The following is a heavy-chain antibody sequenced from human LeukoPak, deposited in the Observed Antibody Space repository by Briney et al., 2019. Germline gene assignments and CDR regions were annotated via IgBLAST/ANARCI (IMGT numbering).Heavy chain of an antibody. Sequence: GGSVSLLCAASGFTFCSYWMSWPRHAPGKGRVGLANKKQGGSEKYSVDSVKGRFTISRDNANNSQYPQMNSLRAEDTAEYYCAKDSSGCYGYPKDDYYWGQGTLVTVSS. CDR2: KKQGGSEK. CDR1: GFTFCSYW. V-gene: IGHV3-7*01. J-gene: IGHJ4*01. D-gene: IGHD6-19*01. CDR3: AKDSSGCYGYPKDDYY.